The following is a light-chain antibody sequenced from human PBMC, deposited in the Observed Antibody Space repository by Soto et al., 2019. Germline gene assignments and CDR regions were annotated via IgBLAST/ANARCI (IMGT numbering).Light chain of an antibody. J-gene: IGKJ3*01. V-gene: IGKV1-9*01. CDR2: SAS. Sequence: IQLTQSPSSLSASVGDTVTITCRASQAIGSYFAWYQQRPGTAPKLLIYSASTLHIGVPSRFSGSGSGTDFTLTLSSLQPEDFATYYCQQVSSYPRTFGPGTTVDI. CDR3: QQVSSYPRT. CDR1: QAIGSY.